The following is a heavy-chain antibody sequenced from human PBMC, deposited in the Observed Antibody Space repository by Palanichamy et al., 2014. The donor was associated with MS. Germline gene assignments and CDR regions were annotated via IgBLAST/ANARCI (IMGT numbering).Heavy chain of an antibody. J-gene: IGHJ4*02. CDR1: GGSINTSSYF. V-gene: IGHV4-39*01. CDR3: ARHIPSFEQWLGAFDY. D-gene: IGHD6-19*01. Sequence: QLQLQESGPGLVKPSETLSFTCTVSGGSINTSSYFWGWIRQPPGKGPEWIGTIYYSGSTYYNPSLNSRVTISVDTSKNQFSLKLSSMTAADTAVYYCARHIPSFEQWLGAFDYWGQGTLVTVSS. CDR2: IYYSGST.